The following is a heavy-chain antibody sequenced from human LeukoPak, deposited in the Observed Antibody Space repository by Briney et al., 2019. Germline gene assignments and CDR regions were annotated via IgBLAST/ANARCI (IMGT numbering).Heavy chain of an antibody. Sequence: GGSLRLSCAASGFTFSSYGMHWVRQAPGKGLKWVAFIRYDGSNKYYADSVKGRFTISRDNSKNTLYLQMNSLRAEDTAVYYCAHADEDYDSSGYSPLDYWGQGTLVTVSS. CDR3: AHADEDYDSSGYSPLDY. V-gene: IGHV3-30*02. CDR2: IRYDGSNK. J-gene: IGHJ4*02. CDR1: GFTFSSYG. D-gene: IGHD3-22*01.